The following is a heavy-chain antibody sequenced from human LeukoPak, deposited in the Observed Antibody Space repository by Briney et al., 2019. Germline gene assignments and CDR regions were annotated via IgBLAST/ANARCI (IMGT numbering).Heavy chain of an antibody. CDR2: IYSGGST. D-gene: IGHD1-14*01. CDR1: EFTVSSNY. V-gene: IGHV3-53*01. Sequence: GGSLRLSCAASEFTVSSNYMSWVRQAPGKGLEWVSSIYSGGSTYYADSVKGRFTISRDNSKNMVYLQMNSLRAEDTAVYFCARVRLDRSERNLDAFENWGQGTMVTVSS. CDR3: ARVRLDRSERNLDAFEN. J-gene: IGHJ3*02.